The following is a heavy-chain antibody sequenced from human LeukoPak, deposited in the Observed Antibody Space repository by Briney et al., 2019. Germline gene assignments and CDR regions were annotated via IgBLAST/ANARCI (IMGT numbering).Heavy chain of an antibody. CDR2: MNPNSGNT. CDR3: ARESSSWYYYYYGMDV. D-gene: IGHD6-13*01. V-gene: IGHV1-8*02. CDR1: GYTFTSYG. J-gene: IGHJ6*02. Sequence: GASVKVSCKASGYTFTSYGINGVRQATGQGLEWMGWMNPNSGNTGYAQKFQGRVTMTRNTSRSTAYMELSSLRSEDTAVYYCARESSSWYYYYYGMDVWGRGTTVTVSS.